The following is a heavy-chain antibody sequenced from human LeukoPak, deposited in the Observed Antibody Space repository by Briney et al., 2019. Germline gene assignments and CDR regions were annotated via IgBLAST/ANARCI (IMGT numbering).Heavy chain of an antibody. V-gene: IGHV3-53*01. D-gene: IGHD3-10*01. CDR2: IYSAGRT. J-gene: IGHJ4*02. CDR1: GFTVSNNY. Sequence: GGSLRLSCAASGFTVSNNYMSWVRQPPGKGLEWVSLIYSAGRTFYADSVKGRFTISRDSSKNTLYLQMNSLRAEDTAIYYCAGGHEALGYWGQGTLVAVSS. CDR3: AGGHEALGY.